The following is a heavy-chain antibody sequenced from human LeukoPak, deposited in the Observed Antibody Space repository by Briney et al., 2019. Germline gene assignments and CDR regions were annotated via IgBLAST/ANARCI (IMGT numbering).Heavy chain of an antibody. CDR3: ARMAMDPAMVTNFFDL. V-gene: IGHV1-46*01. Sequence: ASVKVSCKASGYTFTDYYMYWVRQAPGQGPECMGVIHPSGGGTTYAQKFQGRGTLTKDTATSTVYIELSSMRSDDTAVYYCARMAMDPAMVTNFFDLWGQGTLLIVSA. J-gene: IGHJ4*02. CDR2: IHPSGGGT. CDR1: GYTFTDYY. D-gene: IGHD5-18*01.